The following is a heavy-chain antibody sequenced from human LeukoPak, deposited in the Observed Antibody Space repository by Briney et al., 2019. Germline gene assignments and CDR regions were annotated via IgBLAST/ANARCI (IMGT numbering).Heavy chain of an antibody. CDR2: ISYDGSNK. V-gene: IGHV3-30-3*01. Sequence: GGSLRLSCAASGFTFSSYAMHWVRQAPGKGLEWVAVISYDGSNKYYADSVKGRFTISRDNSKNTQYLQMNSLRAEDTAVYYCAKDRYYDFWSVRSYAFDIWGQGTMVTVSS. CDR3: AKDRYYDFWSVRSYAFDI. CDR1: GFTFSSYA. J-gene: IGHJ3*02. D-gene: IGHD3-3*01.